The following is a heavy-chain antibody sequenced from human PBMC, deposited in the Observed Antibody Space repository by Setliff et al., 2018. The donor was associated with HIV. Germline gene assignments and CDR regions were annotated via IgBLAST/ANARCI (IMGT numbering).Heavy chain of an antibody. CDR3: AKGIGDDSPRDAFDI. D-gene: IGHD3-22*01. J-gene: IGHJ3*02. CDR1: GFTFSSYG. V-gene: IGHV3-33*06. Sequence: PGGSLRLSCAASGFTFSSYGMHWVRQAPGKGLEWVAVIWYDGSNKYYADSVKGRFTISRDNSKNTLYLQMNSLRAEDTAVYYCAKGIGDDSPRDAFDIWGQGTMVTVSS. CDR2: IWYDGSNK.